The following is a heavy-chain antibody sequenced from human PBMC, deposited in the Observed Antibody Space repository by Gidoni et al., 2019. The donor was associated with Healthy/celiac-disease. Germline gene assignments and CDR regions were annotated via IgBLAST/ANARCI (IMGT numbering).Heavy chain of an antibody. V-gene: IGHV3-30-3*01. CDR1: GFTFSSYA. D-gene: IGHD6-19*01. CDR2: ISYDGSNK. J-gene: IGHJ4*02. Sequence: QVQLVESGGGVVQPGRSLRLSCAASGFTFSSYAMHWVRQAPGKGLEWVAVISYDGSNKYYADSVKGRFTISRDNSKNTLYLQMNSLRAEDTAVYYCARDRIAVAGTDLGDYWGQGTLVTVSS. CDR3: ARDRIAVAGTDLGDY.